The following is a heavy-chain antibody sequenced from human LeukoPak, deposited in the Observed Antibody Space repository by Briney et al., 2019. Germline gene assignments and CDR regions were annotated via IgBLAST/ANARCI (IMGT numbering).Heavy chain of an antibody. J-gene: IGHJ6*03. V-gene: IGHV3-48*04. CDR1: GFTFSSYA. CDR3: GGSTDYYYYYMDV. Sequence: GGFLRLSCAASGFTFSSYAMSWVRQAPGKGLEWVSYISSSGSTIYYADSVKGRFTISRDNAKNSLYLQMNSLRAEDTAVYYCGGSTDYYYYYMDVWGKGTTVTVSS. D-gene: IGHD2-2*01. CDR2: ISSSGSTI.